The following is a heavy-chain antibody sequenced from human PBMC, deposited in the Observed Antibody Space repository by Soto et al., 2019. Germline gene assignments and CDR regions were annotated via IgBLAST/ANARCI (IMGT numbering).Heavy chain of an antibody. CDR1: GDSFTSYW. J-gene: IGHJ4*02. D-gene: IGHD1-26*01. Sequence: GESWKISCKGSGDSFTSYWIGGGRQMPGKGLEWMGIIYPGDSDTRYSPSFQGQVTISADKSISTAYLQWSSLKASDTAMYYCAILEGNSASYFDYWGPATLLTVSS. V-gene: IGHV5-51*01. CDR2: IYPGDSDT. CDR3: AILEGNSASYFDY.